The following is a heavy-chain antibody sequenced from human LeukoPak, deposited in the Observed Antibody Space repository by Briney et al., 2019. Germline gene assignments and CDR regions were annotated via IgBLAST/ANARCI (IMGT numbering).Heavy chain of an antibody. V-gene: IGHV4-34*01. CDR3: ARGRALVD. CDR1: GGSFRGYY. CDR2: INHSGSA. Sequence: SSETLPLTCAVYGGSFRGYYWSWIRQPPGKGLEWIGEINHSGSANYNPSLKSQVTISFDTSKNQFSLKLTSVTAADTAVYYCARGRALVDWGRGTLVTVSS. D-gene: IGHD1-26*01. J-gene: IGHJ2*01.